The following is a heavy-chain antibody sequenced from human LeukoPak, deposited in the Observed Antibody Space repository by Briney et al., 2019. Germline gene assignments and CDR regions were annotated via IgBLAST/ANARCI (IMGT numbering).Heavy chain of an antibody. V-gene: IGHV1-69*13. CDR3: ARGIGVAAAGTISSYWYFDL. Sequence: SVKVSCKASGCTFSSYYINWVRQAPGQGLEWMGGIIPIIGTANYAQKFQGRVTITADESTSTAYMELSSLRSEDTAVYYCARGIGVAAAGTISSYWYFDLWGRGTLVTVSS. CDR2: IIPIIGTA. D-gene: IGHD6-13*01. CDR1: GCTFSSYY. J-gene: IGHJ2*01.